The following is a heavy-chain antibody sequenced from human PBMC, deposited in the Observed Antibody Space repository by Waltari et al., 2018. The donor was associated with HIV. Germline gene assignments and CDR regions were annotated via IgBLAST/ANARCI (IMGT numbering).Heavy chain of an antibody. Sequence: HVQLQESGPGVVKAAETLALPCTVSGGDSMRTHYWSWIRQPPAGGLAWICDFYYSGSATFNSGSTYYDPSLQSRVTISLNKSKRQFSLRLASVTAADTGVYYCARGNCRTGNCLLLAFAFDSWGQG. CDR1: GDSMRTHY. V-gene: IGHV4-59*11. D-gene: IGHD1-1*01. CDR3: ARGNCRTGNCLLLAFAFDS. CDR2: FYYSGSA. J-gene: IGHJ3*01.